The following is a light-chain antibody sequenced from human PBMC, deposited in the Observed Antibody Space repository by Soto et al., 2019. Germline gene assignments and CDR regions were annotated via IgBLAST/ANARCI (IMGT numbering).Light chain of an antibody. J-gene: IGKJ4*01. CDR3: QQRSNWPRLT. CDR2: DAS. V-gene: IGKV3-11*01. Sequence: PGERVTLSCRASQSVSSYLAWYQQKPGQAPRLLIYDASNRATGIPARFSGSGSGTDFTLTISSLEPEDFAVYYCQQRSNWPRLTFGGGTKVDIK. CDR1: QSVSSY.